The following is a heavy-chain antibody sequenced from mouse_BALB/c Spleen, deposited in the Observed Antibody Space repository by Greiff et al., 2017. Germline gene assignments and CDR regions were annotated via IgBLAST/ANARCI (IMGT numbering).Heavy chain of an antibody. CDR2: INPSSGYT. CDR3: ASPPKIHYYFAY. CDR1: GYTFTSYT. J-gene: IGHJ3*01. D-gene: IGHD1-2*01. V-gene: IGHV1-4*01. Sequence: VQLQQSGAELARPGASVKMSCKASGYTFTSYTMHWVKQRPGQGLEWIGYINPSSGYTNYNQKFKDKATLTADKSSSTAYMQLSSLTSEDSAVYYCASPPKIHYYFAYWGQGTLVTVSA.